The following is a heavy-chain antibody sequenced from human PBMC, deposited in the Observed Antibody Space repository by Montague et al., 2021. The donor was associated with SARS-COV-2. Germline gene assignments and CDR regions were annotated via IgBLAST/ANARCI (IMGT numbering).Heavy chain of an antibody. CDR3: ARHALGYFDWLNEWYFDY. CDR2: VYYSGST. CDR1: GGSISSYY. J-gene: IGHJ4*02. D-gene: IGHD3-9*01. Sequence: SETLSLTCTVSGGSISSYYWSWIRQPPGKGLEWIGYVYYSGSTNYNPSLKSRVTISVDTSKNQFSLKLSSVTAADTAVYYCARHALGYFDWLNEWYFDYWGQGTLVTDSS. V-gene: IGHV4-59*08.